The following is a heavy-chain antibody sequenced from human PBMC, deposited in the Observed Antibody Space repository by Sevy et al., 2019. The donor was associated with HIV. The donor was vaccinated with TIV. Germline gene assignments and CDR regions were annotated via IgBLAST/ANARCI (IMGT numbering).Heavy chain of an antibody. CDR1: GFIFRNYG. Sequence: GGSLRLPCAASGFIFRNYGMHWVRQAPGKGLEWVALISNDGSDKNYVDSVKGRFTISRDNSKDIVYLQMNSLRAEDTAVYHCANSRGRFHGSSWIYYDYSMDVWGQGTMVTVSS. J-gene: IGHJ6*02. D-gene: IGHD6-13*01. CDR2: ISNDGSDK. CDR3: ANSRGRFHGSSWIYYDYSMDV. V-gene: IGHV3-30*18.